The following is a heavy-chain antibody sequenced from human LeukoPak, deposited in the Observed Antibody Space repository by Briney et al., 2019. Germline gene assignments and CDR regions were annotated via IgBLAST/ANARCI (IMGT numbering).Heavy chain of an antibody. CDR2: NIPIFGTA. CDR1: GGTFSRYA. V-gene: IGHV1-69*01. Sequence: SVNVSCKASGGTFSRYAISWVRQAPGQGLEWMGGNIPIFGTANYAQKFQGRVTITADESTSTAYMELSSLRSEDTAVYYCARGGAVADSSSSFDYWGQGTLVTVSS. CDR3: ARGGAVADSSSSFDY. J-gene: IGHJ4*02. D-gene: IGHD6-6*01.